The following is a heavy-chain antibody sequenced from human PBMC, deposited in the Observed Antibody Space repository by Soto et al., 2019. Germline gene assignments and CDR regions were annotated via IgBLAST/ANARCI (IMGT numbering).Heavy chain of an antibody. CDR2: ISGGGGTT. J-gene: IGHJ4*02. D-gene: IGHD3-10*01. Sequence: EVQLLESGGGLVQPGGSLRLSCAASGFTFNNYAMTWVRQAPGKGLEWVSAISGGGGTTSYADSVKGRFTVSRDGSTNTLYLQMSSLRAEDTALYYCAKGRGGSGSLTPRVDFWGQGTLVTVSS. CDR1: GFTFNNYA. CDR3: AKGRGGSGSLTPRVDF. V-gene: IGHV3-23*01.